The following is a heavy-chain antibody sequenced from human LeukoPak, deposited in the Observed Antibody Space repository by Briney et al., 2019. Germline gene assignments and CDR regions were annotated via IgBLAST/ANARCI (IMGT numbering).Heavy chain of an antibody. D-gene: IGHD3-3*01. Sequence: ASVKVSCKASGYTFIGYYMHWVRQAPGQGLEWMGWINPHSGGTNSEQNFQGRVTLTRDTSISTAYMELSRLRCDDTAVYYCARSYDFWSGPPFDPWGQGTLVTVSS. V-gene: IGHV1-2*02. CDR3: ARSYDFWSGPPFDP. CDR1: GYTFIGYY. J-gene: IGHJ5*02. CDR2: INPHSGGT.